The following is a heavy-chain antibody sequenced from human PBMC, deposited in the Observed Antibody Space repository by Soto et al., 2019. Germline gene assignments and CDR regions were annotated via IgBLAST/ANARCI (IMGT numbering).Heavy chain of an antibody. V-gene: IGHV3-74*01. CDR3: ARGGSLNWYFDL. D-gene: IGHD1-26*01. J-gene: IGHJ2*01. CDR2: INSDGSST. Sequence: EVQLVESGGGLVQPGGSLRLSCAASGFTFSSYWMHWVRQAPGKGLVWVSRINSDGSSTSYADSVKGRFTISRDNAKNTLYMQMISLRAEDTAVYYCARGGSLNWYFDLWGRGTLVTVSS. CDR1: GFTFSSYW.